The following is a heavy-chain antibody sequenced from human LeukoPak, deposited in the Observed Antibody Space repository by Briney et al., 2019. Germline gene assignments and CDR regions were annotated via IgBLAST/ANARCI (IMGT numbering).Heavy chain of an antibody. D-gene: IGHD3-22*01. CDR1: GYTFTSYG. CDR3: ARLVITLYGDWYFDL. J-gene: IGHJ2*01. CDR2: ISAYNGNT. Sequence: ASVKVSCKASGYTFTSYGISWVRQAPGQGLEWMGWISAYNGNTNYAQKLQDRVTMTTDTSTSTAYMELRSLRSDDTAVYYCARLVITLYGDWYFDLWGRGTLVTVSS. V-gene: IGHV1-18*01.